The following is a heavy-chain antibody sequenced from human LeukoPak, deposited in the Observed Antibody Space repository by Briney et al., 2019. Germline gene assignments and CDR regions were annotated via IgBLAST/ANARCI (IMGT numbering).Heavy chain of an antibody. J-gene: IGHJ4*02. Sequence: GGSLRLSCAASGFTFTNYAMSWVRQAPGKGLEWVSDISGSGDFTYYADSVKGRFTISRDKSKNTLYLQMNSLRAEDAAVYYCAKDGARDGYNYPDYWGQGTLVTVSS. D-gene: IGHD5-24*01. V-gene: IGHV3-23*01. CDR1: GFTFTNYA. CDR2: ISGSGDFT. CDR3: AKDGARDGYNYPDY.